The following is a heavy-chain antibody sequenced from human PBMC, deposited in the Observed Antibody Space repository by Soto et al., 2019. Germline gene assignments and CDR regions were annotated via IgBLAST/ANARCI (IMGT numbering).Heavy chain of an antibody. Sequence: ASVKVSCKVSGYTLTELSMHCVRQARLKWLEWMGGFDPEDGETIYAQKFQGRVTMTEDTSTDTAYMELSSLRSEDTAVYYCATDFSYYDFWSGPPADNWGQGTLVTVSS. V-gene: IGHV1-24*01. J-gene: IGHJ4*02. CDR1: GYTLTELS. CDR2: FDPEDGET. CDR3: ATDFSYYDFWSGPPADN. D-gene: IGHD3-3*01.